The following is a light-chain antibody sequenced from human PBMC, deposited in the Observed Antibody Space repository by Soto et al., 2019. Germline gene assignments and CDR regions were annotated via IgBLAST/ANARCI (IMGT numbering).Light chain of an antibody. CDR2: EGS. V-gene: IGLV2-23*01. CDR3: SSYAGSSPSYV. Sequence: QSALTQPASVSGSPGQSITISCTGTSSDVGSYNLVSWYQQHPGKAPKLMIYEGSKRPSGVSNRFSGSKSGNTASLTISGLQAEDEADYYCSSYAGSSPSYVFGTGTKVTVL. J-gene: IGLJ1*01. CDR1: SSDVGSYNL.